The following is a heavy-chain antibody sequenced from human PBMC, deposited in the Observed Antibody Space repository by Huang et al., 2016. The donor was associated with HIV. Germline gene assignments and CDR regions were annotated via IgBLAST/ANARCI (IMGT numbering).Heavy chain of an antibody. D-gene: IGHD2-15*01. Sequence: QVQLQESGPGLVKPSQTLSLTCTVSGASISSGSYYWTWIRQPAGKGLEWCGHSYTSASTNYNPSLKSRVTISIDTSKNHFSLRLNSVTAADTAVYYCATWPPGSQMRAFDIWGPGTMITVSS. CDR3: ATWPPGSQMRAFDI. CDR2: SYTSAST. V-gene: IGHV4-61*09. CDR1: GASISSGSYY. J-gene: IGHJ3*02.